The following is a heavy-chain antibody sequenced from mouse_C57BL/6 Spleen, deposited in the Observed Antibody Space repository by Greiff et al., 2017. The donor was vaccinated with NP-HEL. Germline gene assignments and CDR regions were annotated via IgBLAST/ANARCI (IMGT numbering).Heavy chain of an antibody. CDR3: AKSFITTVVATPLYAMDY. CDR1: GYTFTSYW. CDR2: INPSSGYT. J-gene: IGHJ4*01. Sequence: LVESGAELAKPGASVKLSCKASGYTFTSYWMHWVKQRPGQGLEWIGYINPSSGYTKYNQKFKDKATLTADKSSSTAYMQLSSLTYEDSAVYYCAKSFITTVVATPLYAMDYWGQGTSVTVSS. V-gene: IGHV1-7*01. D-gene: IGHD1-1*01.